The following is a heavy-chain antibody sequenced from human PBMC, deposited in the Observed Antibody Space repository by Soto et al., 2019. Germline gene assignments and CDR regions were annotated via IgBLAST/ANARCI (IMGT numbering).Heavy chain of an antibody. V-gene: IGHV3-30*03. Sequence: GGSLRLSCAASGFTFSKYGIHWVRHAPGKGLEWVTFISYDGSNKNYADSVKGRFTISRDNSKSTLYLQMNSLRLEDTGPGYSSQDYWGQGALVTVSS. CDR2: ISYDGSNK. CDR1: GFTFSKYG. CDR3: SQDY. D-gene: IGHD5-18*01. J-gene: IGHJ4*02.